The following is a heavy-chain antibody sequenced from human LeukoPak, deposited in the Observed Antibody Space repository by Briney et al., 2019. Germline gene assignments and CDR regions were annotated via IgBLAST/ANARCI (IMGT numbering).Heavy chain of an antibody. CDR1: GGSFSGNY. V-gene: IGHV4-34*01. D-gene: IGHD3-9*01. CDR2: INHSGST. Sequence: SETLSLTCAVYGGSFSGNYWSWIRQPPGKGLEWIGEINHSGSTNYNPSLKSRVTISVDTSKSQFSLKLSSVTAADTAVYYCATPGYTGYYNFDYWGQGTLVTVSS. J-gene: IGHJ4*02. CDR3: ATPGYTGYYNFDY.